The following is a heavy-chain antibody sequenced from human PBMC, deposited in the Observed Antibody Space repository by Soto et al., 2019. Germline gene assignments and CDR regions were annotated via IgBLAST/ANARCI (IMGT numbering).Heavy chain of an antibody. D-gene: IGHD3-22*01. Sequence: LSLTCTVSGDSINNYDHFWTWIRRKPGEGLEWIGYIYYSGATYYSPSLKTRVSMSLHKSQNYFSLQLTSVTAADSAVYYCATTNGAYSYDSVSWGQGALVTVSS. CDR3: ATTNGAYSYDSVS. CDR1: GDSINNYDHF. J-gene: IGHJ5*02. V-gene: IGHV4-30-4*01. CDR2: IYYSGAT.